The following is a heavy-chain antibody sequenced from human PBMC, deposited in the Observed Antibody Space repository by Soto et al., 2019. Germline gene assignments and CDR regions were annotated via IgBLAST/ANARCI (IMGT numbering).Heavy chain of an antibody. Sequence: SCKASGYTFTSYYIHWIRRAPGKGLEWISYISGNGEIIQYAASARGRFTISRDNAENSVYLEMDRLRAEDTALYYCARNVDADFRTDFDYWGRGTLVTVSS. J-gene: IGHJ4*02. D-gene: IGHD4-17*01. V-gene: IGHV3-11*01. CDR1: GYTFTSYY. CDR2: ISGNGEII. CDR3: ARNVDADFRTDFDY.